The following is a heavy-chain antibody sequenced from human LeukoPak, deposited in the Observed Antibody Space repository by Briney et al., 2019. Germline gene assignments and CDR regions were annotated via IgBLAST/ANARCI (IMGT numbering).Heavy chain of an antibody. CDR1: GFTFSNYW. J-gene: IGHJ3*01. Sequence: GGSLRLSCAASGFTFSNYWMHWVRQAPGKGLVWVSRINRDGSSTDYLDSVKGRFTISRDNTRNTLYLQMNSLRAEDTAVYYCARVPYVFDLWGQGTMVTVSS. CDR2: INRDGSST. CDR3: ARVPYVFDL. V-gene: IGHV3-74*01.